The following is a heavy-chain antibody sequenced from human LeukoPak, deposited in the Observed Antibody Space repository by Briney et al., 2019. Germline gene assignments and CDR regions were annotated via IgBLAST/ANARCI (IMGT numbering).Heavy chain of an antibody. CDR2: IYYSGST. J-gene: IGHJ5*02. V-gene: IGHV4-59*11. D-gene: IGHD6-13*01. CDR1: GGFISSHY. Sequence: SETLSLTCTVSGGFISSHYWSWIRQPPGKGLERIGYIYYSGSTNYNLSLKSRVTISVDTSKNQFSLKLSSVTAADTAVYYCVRGYSSSWYSFDPWGQGTLVTVSS. CDR3: VRGYSSSWYSFDP.